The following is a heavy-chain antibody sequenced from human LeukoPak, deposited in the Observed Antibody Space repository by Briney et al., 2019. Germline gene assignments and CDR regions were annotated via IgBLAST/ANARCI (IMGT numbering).Heavy chain of an antibody. CDR3: ARDYYYDSSGYYCFPDY. Sequence: ASVKVSCKASGYSFTDYYMHWVRQAPGQGLEWMGRINPKSGATNYAQKFRDRVTMSRDTSISTAYMDLSVLRSDDTAVYYCARDYYYDSSGYYCFPDYWGQGTLVTVSS. J-gene: IGHJ4*02. CDR1: GYSFTDYY. D-gene: IGHD3-22*01. V-gene: IGHV1-2*06. CDR2: INPKSGAT.